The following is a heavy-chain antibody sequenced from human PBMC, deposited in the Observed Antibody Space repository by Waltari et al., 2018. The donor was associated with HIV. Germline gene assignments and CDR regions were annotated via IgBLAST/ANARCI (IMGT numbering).Heavy chain of an antibody. D-gene: IGHD3-10*01. CDR1: GFTFCGYA. V-gene: IGHV3-23*01. Sequence: EVQLLESGGGLVQPGGSLRLYCAASGFTFCGYAMRWVRQAPGKGLEWVSAISGSGGSTYYADSVKGRFTISRDNSKNTLYLQMNSLRAEDTAVYYCAKSQGSGTYYYGMDVWGQGTTVTVSS. CDR3: AKSQGSGTYYYGMDV. CDR2: ISGSGGST. J-gene: IGHJ6*02.